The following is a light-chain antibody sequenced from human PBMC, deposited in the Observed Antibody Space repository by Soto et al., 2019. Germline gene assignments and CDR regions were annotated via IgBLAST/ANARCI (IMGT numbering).Light chain of an antibody. Sequence: QSVLTQPPSVSGAPGQRVTISCTGSSSNIGAGYDVHWYQQLPGTVPKLLIYGNSNRPSGVPDRFSGSKSGTSASLAITGLQAEDEANYYCPSYDSSLSGWVFGGGTKLTVL. J-gene: IGLJ3*02. CDR1: SSNIGAGYD. CDR3: PSYDSSLSGWV. V-gene: IGLV1-40*01. CDR2: GNS.